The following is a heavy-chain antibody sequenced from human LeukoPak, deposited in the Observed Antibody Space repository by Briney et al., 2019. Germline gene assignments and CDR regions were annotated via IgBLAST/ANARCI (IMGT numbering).Heavy chain of an antibody. D-gene: IGHD5-12*01. J-gene: IGHJ4*02. Sequence: GGSLRLSCAAPGITVSNSYLSWVRQAPGKGLEWASLIYSGGSTYYADSVKGRFTVSRDNSKNTLYLQMDSLRAEDTAVYYCARAFGYDWRLDYWGQGTLVTVSS. CDR2: IYSGGST. CDR3: ARAFGYDWRLDY. CDR1: GITVSNSY. V-gene: IGHV3-53*01.